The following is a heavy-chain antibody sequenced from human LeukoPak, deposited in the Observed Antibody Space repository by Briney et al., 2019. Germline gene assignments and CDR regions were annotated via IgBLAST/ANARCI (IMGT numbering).Heavy chain of an antibody. CDR3: AKDLDGDFSSWYGFDY. D-gene: IGHD6-13*01. CDR2: ISGSGGTT. V-gene: IGHV3-23*01. J-gene: IGHJ4*02. Sequence: GGSLRLSCAASGFTFSSYAMNWVRQAPGNGLEWVSAISGSGGTTYYADSVKGRFTISRDNSKNTLYLQMNSLRADDTAVYYCAKDLDGDFSSWYGFDYWGQGTLVTVSS. CDR1: GFTFSSYA.